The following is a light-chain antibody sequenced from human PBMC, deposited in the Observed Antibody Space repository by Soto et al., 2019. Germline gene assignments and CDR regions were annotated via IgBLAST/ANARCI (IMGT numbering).Light chain of an antibody. CDR2: DAS. J-gene: IGKJ2*01. V-gene: IGKV1-13*02. Sequence: AIQLTQSPSSLSASVGDRVTITCRASQGISSALAWYQQKPGKAPKLLIYDASSLESGVPSRFSGSGSGPDFTLTISSLQPEDFATYYCQQFNSYVYTFGQGTKLEIK. CDR3: QQFNSYVYT. CDR1: QGISSA.